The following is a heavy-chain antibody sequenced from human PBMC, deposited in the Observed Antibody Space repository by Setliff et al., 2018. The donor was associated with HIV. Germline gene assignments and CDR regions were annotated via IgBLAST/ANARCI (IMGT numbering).Heavy chain of an antibody. CDR2: IYYSGST. D-gene: IGHD5-18*01. CDR3: ARDSGGYNYGFAVGSFDY. Sequence: SETLSLTCTVSGGSISSGGYYWSWIRQHPGKGLEWIGYIYYSGSTYYNPSLKSRVTMSVDTSKSQFSLKLTSVAAADTAVYYCARDSGGYNYGFAVGSFDYWGQGALVTVSS. V-gene: IGHV4-31*03. CDR1: GGSISSGGYY. J-gene: IGHJ4*02.